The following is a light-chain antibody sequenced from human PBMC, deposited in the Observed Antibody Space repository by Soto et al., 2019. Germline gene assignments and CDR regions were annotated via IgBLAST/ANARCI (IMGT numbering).Light chain of an antibody. CDR3: QQYENLPT. J-gene: IGKJ5*01. V-gene: IGKV1-33*01. CDR1: QNINNY. Sequence: DIQMTQSPSSLSASVLEGFTGTFQASQNINNYLTWYQQKPGRAPKLLIYAASTLEAGVPSRFRGSGSGTDFTFTISRLQPEDIATYYCQQYENLPTFGQGTRLEIK. CDR2: AAS.